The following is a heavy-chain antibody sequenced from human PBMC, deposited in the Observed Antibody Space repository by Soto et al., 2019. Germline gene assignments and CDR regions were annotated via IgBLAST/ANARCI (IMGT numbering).Heavy chain of an antibody. Sequence: GGSLRLSCAASGFTFSSYGMHWVRQAPGKGLEWVAVISYDGSNKYYADSVKGRFTISRDNSKNTLYLQMNSLRAEDTAVYYCAKMLRGDGYNYFDYWGQGTLVTVSS. J-gene: IGHJ4*02. CDR3: AKMLRGDGYNYFDY. V-gene: IGHV3-30*18. CDR1: GFTFSSYG. D-gene: IGHD5-12*01. CDR2: ISYDGSNK.